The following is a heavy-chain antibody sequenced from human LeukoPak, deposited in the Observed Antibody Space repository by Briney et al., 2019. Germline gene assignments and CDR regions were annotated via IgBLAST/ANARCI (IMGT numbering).Heavy chain of an antibody. D-gene: IGHD3-16*01. CDR3: ARGSMGYYYYMDV. CDR2: ISSSSSYI. V-gene: IGHV3-21*01. Sequence: GGSLRLSCAASGFTFSSYSMNWVRQAPGKGLEWVSSISSSSSYIYYADSVKGRFTISRDNAKNSLYLQMNSLRAEDTAVYYCARGSMGYYYYMDVWGKGTTVTVSS. CDR1: GFTFSSYS. J-gene: IGHJ6*03.